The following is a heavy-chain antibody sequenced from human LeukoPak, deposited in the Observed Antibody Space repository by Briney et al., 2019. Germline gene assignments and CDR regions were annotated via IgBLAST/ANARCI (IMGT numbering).Heavy chain of an antibody. Sequence: KPSETLSLTCAVYGGSFSGYYWSWIRQPPGKGLEWIGYIYYSGSTYYNPSLKSRVTISVDTSKNQFSLKLSSVTAADTAVYYCARVGAAAGSYYFDYWGQGTLVTVSS. J-gene: IGHJ4*02. CDR3: ARVGAAAGSYYFDY. D-gene: IGHD6-13*01. CDR2: IYYSGST. V-gene: IGHV4-34*09. CDR1: GGSFSGYY.